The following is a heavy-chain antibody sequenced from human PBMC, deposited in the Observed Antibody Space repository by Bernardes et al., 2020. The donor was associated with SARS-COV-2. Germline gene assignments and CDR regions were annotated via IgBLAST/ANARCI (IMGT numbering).Heavy chain of an antibody. J-gene: IGHJ4*02. Sequence: GGSLRLSCAVSGLTFASYAMSWVRQAPGKGLEWVSSISDSGDSTHYTDSVKGRFTISRDNFKSTLHLRMNSLRVEDTAIYYCVKVLTMYCGGGSCSSGYYFINWGKGTLVTVSS. D-gene: IGHD2-15*01. CDR2: ISDSGDST. CDR3: VKVLTMYCGGGSCSSGYYFIN. V-gene: IGHV3-23*01. CDR1: GLTFASYA.